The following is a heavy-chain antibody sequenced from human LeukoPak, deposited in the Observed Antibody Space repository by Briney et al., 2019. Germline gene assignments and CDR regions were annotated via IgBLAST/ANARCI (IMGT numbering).Heavy chain of an antibody. CDR1: GGSISSGYY. D-gene: IGHD2-2*02. CDR3: ARGKYQLLYRYFQH. Sequence: SETLSLTCTVSGGSISSGYYWGWIRQPPGKGLEWIGSIYHSGSTYYNPSLKSRVTISVDTSKNQFSLKLSSVTAADTAVYYCARGKYQLLYRYFQHWGQGTLVTVSS. J-gene: IGHJ1*01. V-gene: IGHV4-38-2*02. CDR2: IYHSGST.